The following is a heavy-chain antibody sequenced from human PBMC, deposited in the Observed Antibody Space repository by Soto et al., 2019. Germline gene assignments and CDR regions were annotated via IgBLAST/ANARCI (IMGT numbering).Heavy chain of an antibody. CDR3: ARNYDFWSGPDYYYCMDV. CDR2: IYWDDDK. Sequence: QITLKESGPTLVKPTQTLTLTCTFSGFSLTTNGVGVGWIRQPPGKALEWLALIYWDDDKRYSPSLKSRLNITKDTSKNQVVRTMTNMDPVDTATYYCARNYDFWSGPDYYYCMDVWGKGTTVTVSS. V-gene: IGHV2-5*02. D-gene: IGHD3-3*01. CDR1: GFSLTTNGVG. J-gene: IGHJ6*03.